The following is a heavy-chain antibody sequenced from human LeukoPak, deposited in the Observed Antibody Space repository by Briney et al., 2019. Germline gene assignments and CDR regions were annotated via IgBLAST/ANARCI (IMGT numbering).Heavy chain of an antibody. Sequence: ASVKVSCKASGYTFTGYYMHWVRQAPGQGLEWMEWINPNSGGTNYAQKFQGRVTMTRDTSISTAYMELSRLRSDDTAVYYCARDLFGVVLKTIDYWGQGTLVTVSS. CDR2: INPNSGGT. J-gene: IGHJ4*02. CDR3: ARDLFGVVLKTIDY. D-gene: IGHD3-3*01. V-gene: IGHV1-2*02. CDR1: GYTFTGYY.